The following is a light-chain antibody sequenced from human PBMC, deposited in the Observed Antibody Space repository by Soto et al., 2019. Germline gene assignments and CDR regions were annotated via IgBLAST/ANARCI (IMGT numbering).Light chain of an antibody. Sequence: DIQMTQSPSTLSGSVGDRVTITCRASQTISSWLAWYQQKRGKAPKLLIYKASTLKSGVPSRFSGSGSGTEFTLTISSLQPDEFATYYCQHYNSYSEAFGQGTKVELK. CDR2: KAS. V-gene: IGKV1-5*03. J-gene: IGKJ1*01. CDR3: QHYNSYSEA. CDR1: QTISSW.